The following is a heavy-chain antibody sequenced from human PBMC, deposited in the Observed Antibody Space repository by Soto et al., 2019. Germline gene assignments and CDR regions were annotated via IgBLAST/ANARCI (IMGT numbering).Heavy chain of an antibody. CDR2: ISGSGDST. CDR1: GFTFRSYA. V-gene: IGHV3-23*01. Sequence: EVHLLESGGGLVQRGGSLRLSCAASGFTFRSYAMSWVRQAPGKGLQWVSTISGSGDSTYYADSVRGRFTISRDNSKHTVHMNMNSLRADDTDVYYCANRYYHFWIGYSGFYDYGMDVWGQGTTVTVSS. D-gene: IGHD3-3*01. J-gene: IGHJ6*02. CDR3: ANRYYHFWIGYSGFYDYGMDV.